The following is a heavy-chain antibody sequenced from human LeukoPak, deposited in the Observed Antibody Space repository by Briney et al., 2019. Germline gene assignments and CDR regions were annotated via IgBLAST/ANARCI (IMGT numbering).Heavy chain of an antibody. Sequence: GGSLRLSCAASGFTFSSYAMHWVRQAPGKGLEYVSAISSNGGSTYYANSVKGRFTISRDNSKNTPYLQMGSLRAEDMAVYYCARANYCSGGSCYDYWGQGTLVTVSS. D-gene: IGHD2-15*01. V-gene: IGHV3-64*01. CDR3: ARANYCSGGSCYDY. CDR2: ISSNGGST. J-gene: IGHJ4*02. CDR1: GFTFSSYA.